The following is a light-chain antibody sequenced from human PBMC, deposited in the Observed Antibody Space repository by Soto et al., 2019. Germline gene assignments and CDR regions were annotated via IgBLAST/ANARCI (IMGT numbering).Light chain of an antibody. Sequence: QSALTQPASVSGSPGQSITISCTGTSSDIGAYNYVSWLQQHPGKAPKLMVYDVSDRPSGVSNRFSGSKSVNTASLTISGLQAEDEANYYCASYTASTSRYLFGTGTKVTV. V-gene: IGLV2-14*01. CDR3: ASYTASTSRYL. J-gene: IGLJ1*01. CDR1: SSDIGAYNY. CDR2: DVS.